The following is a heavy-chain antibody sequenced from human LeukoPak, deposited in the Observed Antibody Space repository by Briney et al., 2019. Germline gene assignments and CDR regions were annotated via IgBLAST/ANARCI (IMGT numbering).Heavy chain of an antibody. V-gene: IGHV4-30-4*01. Sequence: SQTLSLTCTVSGGSISSGDYYWSWIRQPPGKGLEWIGYIYYSGSTYYNPSLKSRVTTSVDTSKNQFSLKLSSVTAADTAVYYCARGLKYYYDSSGYYFDPWGQGTLVTVSS. J-gene: IGHJ4*02. CDR2: IYYSGST. D-gene: IGHD3-22*01. CDR1: GGSISSGDYY. CDR3: ARGLKYYYDSSGYYFDP.